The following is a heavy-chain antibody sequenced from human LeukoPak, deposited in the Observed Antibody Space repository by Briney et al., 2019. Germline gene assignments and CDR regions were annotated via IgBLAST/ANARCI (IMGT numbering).Heavy chain of an antibody. D-gene: IGHD3-22*01. V-gene: IGHV3-48*03. CDR2: ISSSGSTI. Sequence: GGSLRLSCVASGFAFSSYEMNWVRQAPGKGLEWVSFISSSGSTISYADSVKGRFTISRDNAKNSVYLQMNSLRVEDTAVYFCARDYYDSSGDDYWGQGTLVTVAS. CDR3: ARDYYDSSGDDY. J-gene: IGHJ4*02. CDR1: GFAFSSYE.